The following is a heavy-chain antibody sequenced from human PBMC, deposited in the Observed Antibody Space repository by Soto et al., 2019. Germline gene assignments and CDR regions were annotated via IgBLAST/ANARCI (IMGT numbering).Heavy chain of an antibody. CDR2: IIPILGIA. Sequence: QVQLVQSGAEVKKPGSSVKVSCKASGGTFSSYTISWVRQAPGQGLEWMGRIIPILGIANYAQKFQGRVTITADKSTSKAYMELSSLRSEDTAVYYCAGANSGSYYGGYDYWGQGTLVTVSS. D-gene: IGHD1-26*01. J-gene: IGHJ4*02. CDR3: AGANSGSYYGGYDY. CDR1: GGTFSSYT. V-gene: IGHV1-69*02.